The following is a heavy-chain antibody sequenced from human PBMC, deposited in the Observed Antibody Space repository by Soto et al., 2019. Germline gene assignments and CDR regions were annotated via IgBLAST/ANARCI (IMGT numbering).Heavy chain of an antibody. CDR1: GYGFTTYG. V-gene: IGHV1-18*01. J-gene: IGHJ4*02. D-gene: IGHD1-1*01. CDR2: ISAHNGNT. CDR3: ARGRYGDY. Sequence: QVHLVQSGAEVKKPGASVKVSCKGSGYGFTTYGITWVRQAPGQGLEWMAWISAHNGNTNYAQKLQVSVTVTRDTSTSTAYMELRSLRSDDPAVYYCARGRYGDYWGQGALVTVSS.